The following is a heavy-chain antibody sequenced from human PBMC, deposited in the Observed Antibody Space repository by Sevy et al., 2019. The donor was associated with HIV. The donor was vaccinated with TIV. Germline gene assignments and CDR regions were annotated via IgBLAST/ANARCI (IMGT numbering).Heavy chain of an antibody. J-gene: IGHJ4*02. D-gene: IGHD3-10*01. CDR3: ARVAARCGEPGGFDFDY. Sequence: SETLSLTCTVSGGSISSYYWSWIRQPPGKGLEWIGYIYYSGSTNYNPSLKSRVTISVDTSKNQFSLKLSSVTAADTAVYYCARVAARCGEPGGFDFDYWGQGTLVTVSS. CDR1: GGSISSYY. V-gene: IGHV4-59*13. CDR2: IYYSGST.